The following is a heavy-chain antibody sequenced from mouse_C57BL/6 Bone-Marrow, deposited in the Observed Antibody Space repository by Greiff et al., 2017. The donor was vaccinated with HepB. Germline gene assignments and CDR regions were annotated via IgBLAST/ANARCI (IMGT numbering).Heavy chain of an antibody. Sequence: QVQLQQPGAELVKPGASVKLSGKASGYTFTSYWMHWVKQRPGQGLEWIGMIHPNSGSTNYNEKFKSKATLTVDKSSSTAYMQLSSLTSEDSAVYYCAVLRRTPHYYAMDYWGQGTSVTVSS. CDR2: IHPNSGST. D-gene: IGHD2-12*01. CDR1: GYTFTSYW. J-gene: IGHJ4*01. CDR3: AVLRRTPHYYAMDY. V-gene: IGHV1-64*01.